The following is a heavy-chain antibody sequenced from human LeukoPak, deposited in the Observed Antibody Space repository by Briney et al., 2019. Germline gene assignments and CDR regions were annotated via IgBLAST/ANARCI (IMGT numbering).Heavy chain of an antibody. CDR3: AKDFTVTTYYYYGMDV. CDR1: GFTVSSNY. V-gene: IGHV3-23*01. CDR2: ISGSGGST. D-gene: IGHD4-17*01. Sequence: GGSLRLSCAASGFTVSSNYMSWVRQAPGKGLEWVSAISGSGGSTYYADSVKGRFTISRDNSKNTLYLQMNSLRAEDTAVYYCAKDFTVTTYYYYGMDVWGQGTTVTVSS. J-gene: IGHJ6*02.